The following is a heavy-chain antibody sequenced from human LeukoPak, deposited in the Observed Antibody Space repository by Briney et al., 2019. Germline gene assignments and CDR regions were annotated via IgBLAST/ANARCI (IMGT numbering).Heavy chain of an antibody. J-gene: IGHJ4*02. CDR3: ARVHSNSWVFDY. D-gene: IGHD6-13*01. CDR1: GGSISSGGYY. CDR2: IYYSGST. Sequence: PSQTLSLTCTVSGGSISSGGYYWSWIRQHPGKGLEWIGYIYYSGSTYYNPSLKSRVTISVDTSKNQFSLKLSSVTAADTAVYYCARVHSNSWVFDYWGQGTLATVSS. V-gene: IGHV4-31*03.